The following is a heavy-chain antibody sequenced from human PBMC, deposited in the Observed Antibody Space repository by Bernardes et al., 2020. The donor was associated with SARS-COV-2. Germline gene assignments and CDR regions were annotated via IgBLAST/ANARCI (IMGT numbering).Heavy chain of an antibody. Sequence: GGSLRLSCAASGFTFSSYSMSWVRQAPGKGLEWVSSISSSGSYIYYADSVKGRFTISRDNAKNSLSLQMDSLRAEDTAVYYCARAPRVGSGSPPKPFDYWGQGTLVTVSS. D-gene: IGHD3-10*01. V-gene: IGHV3-21*01. J-gene: IGHJ4*02. CDR3: ARAPRVGSGSPPKPFDY. CDR2: ISSSGSYI. CDR1: GFTFSSYS.